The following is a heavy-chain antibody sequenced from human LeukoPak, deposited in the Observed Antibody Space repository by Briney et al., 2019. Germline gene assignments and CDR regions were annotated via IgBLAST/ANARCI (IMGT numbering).Heavy chain of an antibody. CDR1: GASISSGLYY. CDR3: ASSSWLRDANFDC. V-gene: IGHV4-61*02. CDR2: IQVSGCT. Sequence: PSETLSLTCTVSGASISSGLYYWHWMGQPAGKGLEWLGRIQVSGCTTNNPSLKSLVTISLDTSKNHFSLRLTSVTAADTAVYYCASSSWLRDANFDCWGQGTLVTVSS. J-gene: IGHJ4*02. D-gene: IGHD6-13*01.